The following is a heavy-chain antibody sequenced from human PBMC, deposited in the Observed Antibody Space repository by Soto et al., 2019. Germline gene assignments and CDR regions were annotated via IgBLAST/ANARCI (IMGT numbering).Heavy chain of an antibody. V-gene: IGHV1-69*01. CDR2: IIPIFGTA. J-gene: IGHJ5*02. Sequence: QVQLVQSGAEVKKPGSSVKVSCKASGGTFSSYAISWVRQAPGQGLEWMGGIIPIFGTANYAQKFQGRVTITADESTSTAYMELSSLRSEDTAVYYCARVGTGDIVLMVYAGGDWFDPWGQGTLVTVSS. CDR3: ARVGTGDIVLMVYAGGDWFDP. CDR1: GGTFSSYA. D-gene: IGHD2-8*01.